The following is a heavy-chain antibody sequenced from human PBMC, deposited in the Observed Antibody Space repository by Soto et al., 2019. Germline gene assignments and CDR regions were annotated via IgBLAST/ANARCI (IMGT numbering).Heavy chain of an antibody. CDR2: MSYDGSNE. D-gene: IGHD3-22*01. CDR1: GFTFSSYA. CDR3: AKDSYYYDSSGSIAFDI. V-gene: IGHV3-30*04. J-gene: IGHJ3*02. Sequence: GGSLRLSCAASGFTFSSYAMHWVRQAPGKGLEWVAVMSYDGSNEYYTDSVKGRFTISRDNSKNTLYLQMNSLRAEDTAVYYCAKDSYYYDSSGSIAFDIWGQGTMVTVSS.